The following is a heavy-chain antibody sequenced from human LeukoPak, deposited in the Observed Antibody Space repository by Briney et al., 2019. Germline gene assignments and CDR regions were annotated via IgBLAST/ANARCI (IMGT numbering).Heavy chain of an antibody. CDR3: AREPMDIVVVVAATYFGY. D-gene: IGHD2-15*01. CDR2: IIPILGIA. CDR1: GYTFTSND. J-gene: IGHJ4*02. Sequence: GASVKVSCKASGYTFTSNDINWVRQATGQGLEWMGRIIPILGIANYAQKFQGRVTITADKSTSTAYMELSSLRSEDTAVYYCAREPMDIVVVVAATYFGYWGQGTLVTVSS. V-gene: IGHV1-69*04.